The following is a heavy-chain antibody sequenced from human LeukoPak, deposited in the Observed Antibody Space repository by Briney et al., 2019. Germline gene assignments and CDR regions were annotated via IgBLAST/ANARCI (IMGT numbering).Heavy chain of an antibody. CDR1: GGSFSGYY. CDR3: ARGLMVRELED. V-gene: IGHV4-34*01. Sequence: SETLSLTCAVYGGSFSGYYWSWIRQPPGKGLEWIGEINHSGSTNYNPSLKSRVTISVDTSKNQFSLKLSSVTAADTAVYYCARGLMVRELEDWGQGTLVTVSS. D-gene: IGHD3-10*01. CDR2: INHSGST. J-gene: IGHJ4*02.